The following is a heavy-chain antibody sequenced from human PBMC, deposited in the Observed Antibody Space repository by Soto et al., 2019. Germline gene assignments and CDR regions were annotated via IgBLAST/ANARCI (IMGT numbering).Heavy chain of an antibody. Sequence: SETLSLTCAVYGGSFSGYHWSWIRQPPGKGLEWIGEINHSGSTNYNPSLKSRVTISVDTSKNQFSLKLSSVTAADTAVYYCARGMHSPTLVSYTWTVAGPFDYWGQGTLVTVSS. CDR2: INHSGST. D-gene: IGHD6-19*01. CDR3: ARGMHSPTLVSYTWTVAGPFDY. V-gene: IGHV4-34*01. J-gene: IGHJ4*02. CDR1: GGSFSGYH.